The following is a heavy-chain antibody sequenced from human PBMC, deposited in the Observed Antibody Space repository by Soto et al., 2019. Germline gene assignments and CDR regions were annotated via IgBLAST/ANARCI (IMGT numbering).Heavy chain of an antibody. J-gene: IGHJ4*02. V-gene: IGHV3-23*01. CDR2: ISGSGGST. CDR3: AKDRGRLYYYGSGSQYYFDY. CDR1: GFTFSSYT. D-gene: IGHD3-10*01. Sequence: GGFLRLSCAASGFTFSSYTINWVRQAPGKGLEWVSSISGSGGSTYYADSAKGRFTISRDKSKNTLYLQMNSLTAEDTAVYYCAKDRGRLYYYGSGSQYYFDYWGQGTLVTVSS.